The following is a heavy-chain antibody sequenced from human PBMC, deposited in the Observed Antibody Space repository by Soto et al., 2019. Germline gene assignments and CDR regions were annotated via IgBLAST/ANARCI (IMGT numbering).Heavy chain of an antibody. CDR2: ISAGGGST. J-gene: IGHJ4*02. V-gene: IGHV3-23*01. CDR1: GFTFDSYA. Sequence: DVQLLESGGGLVQPGGSLRLSCAAAGFTFDSYAMTRVRQAPGKGLEWVSTISAGGGSTYYADSVKGRLTISRDNSKTTVYLHLSSMRAEDTAVYFCAVARPPGHGFPPDYLNCGGLGTLVTVSS. CDR3: AVARPPGHGFPPDYLNC. D-gene: IGHD2-15*01.